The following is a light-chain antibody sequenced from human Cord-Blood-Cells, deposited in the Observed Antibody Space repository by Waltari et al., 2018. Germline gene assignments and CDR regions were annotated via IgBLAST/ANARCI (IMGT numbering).Light chain of an antibody. V-gene: IGLV1-47*01. CDR2: RNN. CDR1: SSNIGSNY. CDR3: AAWDDSLSGWV. Sequence: QSVLTQSPSASGTPGQRVTISWSGSSSNIGSNYVNLYQQPPGTAPKRLIYRNNKRTSGVPDRFSGSKSGTSASLAISGLRSEDEADYYCAAWDDSLSGWVFGGGTKLTVL. J-gene: IGLJ3*02.